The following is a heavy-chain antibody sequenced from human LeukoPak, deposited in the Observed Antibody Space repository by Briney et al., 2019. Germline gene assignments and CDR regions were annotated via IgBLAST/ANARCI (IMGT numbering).Heavy chain of an antibody. Sequence: GGSLRLSCAASGFTFSSYAMSWVRQAPGKGLEWVSAISGSGGSTYYADSVKGRFTISRDNAKNSLYLQMNSLRAEDTAVYYCARDPSSSWYNWFDPWGQGTLVTVSS. CDR2: ISGSGGST. CDR1: GFTFSSYA. D-gene: IGHD6-13*01. CDR3: ARDPSSSWYNWFDP. V-gene: IGHV3-23*01. J-gene: IGHJ5*02.